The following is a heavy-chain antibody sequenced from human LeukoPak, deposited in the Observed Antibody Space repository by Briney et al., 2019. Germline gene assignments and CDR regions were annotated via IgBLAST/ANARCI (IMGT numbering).Heavy chain of an antibody. CDR1: GGSISSGDYY. J-gene: IGHJ6*04. Sequence: PSQTLSLTCTVSGGSISSGDYYWSWIRQPPGKGLEWIGYIYYSGSTYYNPSLKSRVTISVDTSKNQFSLKLSSVTAADTAVYYCARALRLVSYYYGMDVWGKGTTVTVSS. CDR2: IYYSGST. V-gene: IGHV4-30-4*01. CDR3: ARALRLVSYYYGMDV. D-gene: IGHD5/OR15-5a*01.